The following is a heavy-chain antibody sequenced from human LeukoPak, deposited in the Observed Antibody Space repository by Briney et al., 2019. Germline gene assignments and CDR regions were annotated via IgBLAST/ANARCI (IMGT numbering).Heavy chain of an antibody. Sequence: GGSLRLSCAASGFTFSSYAMHWVRQAPGKGLEWVAVISYDGSNKYYADSVKGRFTIPRDNSKNTLYLQMNSLRAEDTAVYYCARGGITIFGVFLYWGQGTLVTVSS. CDR3: ARGGITIFGVFLY. V-gene: IGHV3-30*04. CDR1: GFTFSSYA. CDR2: ISYDGSNK. J-gene: IGHJ4*02. D-gene: IGHD3-3*01.